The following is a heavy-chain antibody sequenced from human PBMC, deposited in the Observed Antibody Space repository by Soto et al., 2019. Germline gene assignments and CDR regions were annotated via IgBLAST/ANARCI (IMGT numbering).Heavy chain of an antibody. CDR1: GFTFSSYW. CDR2: INSDGSST. J-gene: IGHJ6*02. V-gene: IGHV3-74*01. CDR3: ARGKSGSSWLYYYYYGMDV. D-gene: IGHD6-13*01. Sequence: PGGSLRLSCAASGFTFSSYWMHWVRQAPGKGLVWVSRINSDGSSTSYADSVKGRFTISRDNAKNTLYLQMNSLRAEDTAVYYCARGKSGSSWLYYYYYGMDVWGQGTTVTVSS.